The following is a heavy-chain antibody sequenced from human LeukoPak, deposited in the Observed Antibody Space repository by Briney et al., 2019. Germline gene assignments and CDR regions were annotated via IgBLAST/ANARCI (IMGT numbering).Heavy chain of an antibody. CDR1: GFSLTSSGVG. J-gene: IGHJ3*02. CDR3: AHVYDILTGYSLDAFDI. V-gene: IGHV2-5*02. D-gene: IGHD3-9*01. Sequence: ESGPTLVKPTQTLTLTCTFSGFSLTSSGVGVGWIRQPPGKALEWLALIYWDGSKYYSPSLERRLTITKDTAKKQVVLTMTDMGPVDTATYYCAHVYDILTGYSLDAFDIWGQGTMVTVSS. CDR2: IYWDGSK.